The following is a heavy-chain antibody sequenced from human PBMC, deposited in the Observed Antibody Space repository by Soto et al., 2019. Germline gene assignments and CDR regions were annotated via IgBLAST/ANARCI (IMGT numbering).Heavy chain of an antibody. J-gene: IGHJ4*02. Sequence: QVQLVESGGGVVQPGRSLRLSCAASGFTFSSYAMHWVRQAPGTGLEWVAVISDDGSNKYYADSVKGRLTISRDNSTNTLYLQMKSLRAEDTAVYYCGSSGEGTIDYWGQGTLVTVSS. CDR2: ISDDGSNK. V-gene: IGHV3-30-3*01. CDR3: GSSGEGTIDY. D-gene: IGHD2-15*01. CDR1: GFTFSSYA.